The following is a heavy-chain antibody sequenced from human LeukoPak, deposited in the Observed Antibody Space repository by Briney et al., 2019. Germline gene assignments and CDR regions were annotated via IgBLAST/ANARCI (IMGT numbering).Heavy chain of an antibody. Sequence: PGGSLRLSCAASGFTVSSNYMSWVRQAPGKGLEWVSVIYRGGSTYYADSVKGRFTISRDNSKNTLHLQMNSLRAEDTAVYYCARISMISNYYYYYMDVWGKGTTVTVSS. CDR1: GFTVSSNY. V-gene: IGHV3-53*01. CDR3: ARISMISNYYYYYMDV. J-gene: IGHJ6*03. CDR2: IYRGGST. D-gene: IGHD3/OR15-3a*01.